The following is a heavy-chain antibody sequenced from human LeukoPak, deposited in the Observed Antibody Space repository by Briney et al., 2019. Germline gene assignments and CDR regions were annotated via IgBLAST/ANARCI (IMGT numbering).Heavy chain of an antibody. CDR3: AKYIYDSSGYHPLDFDY. Sequence: GGSLRLSCAASGFTFSRYAMSWVRQAPGKGLEWVSTISGSGGNTYYADSVKGRFTISRDNSKNTLYLQMNSLRAEDTAVYYCAKYIYDSSGYHPLDFDYWGQGTLVTVSS. CDR1: GFTFSRYA. V-gene: IGHV3-23*01. J-gene: IGHJ4*02. CDR2: ISGSGGNT. D-gene: IGHD3-22*01.